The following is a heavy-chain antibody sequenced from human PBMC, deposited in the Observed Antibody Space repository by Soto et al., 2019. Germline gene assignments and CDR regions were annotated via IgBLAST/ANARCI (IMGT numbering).Heavy chain of an antibody. D-gene: IGHD3-16*01. CDR3: ARMATFGSLNWFDP. CDR1: GYSFTNND. CDR2: MDPGSGDT. V-gene: IGHV1-8*01. Sequence: ASVKVSCKASGYSFTNNDVSWVRQATGQGLEWMGWMDPGSGDTGYAQKFQGRVTMTRDISIATAYMELSSLRSDDTAIYYCARMATFGSLNWFDPWGQGTLVTVSS. J-gene: IGHJ5*02.